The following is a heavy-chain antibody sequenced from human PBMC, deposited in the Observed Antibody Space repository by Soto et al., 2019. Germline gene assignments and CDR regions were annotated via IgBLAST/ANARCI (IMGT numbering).Heavy chain of an antibody. D-gene: IGHD3-22*01. Sequence: EVQLAESGGGLVQPGGSLRLSCAASGFTVSSYWMSWVRQAPGKGLEWVANIKQDGSEKYYVDSVKGRFTISRDNAKNSLNLQMNSLRAEDTAVYYCARFTDYYESSGYFDYWGQGTLVTVSS. J-gene: IGHJ4*02. CDR3: ARFTDYYESSGYFDY. CDR2: IKQDGSEK. CDR1: GFTVSSYW. V-gene: IGHV3-7*01.